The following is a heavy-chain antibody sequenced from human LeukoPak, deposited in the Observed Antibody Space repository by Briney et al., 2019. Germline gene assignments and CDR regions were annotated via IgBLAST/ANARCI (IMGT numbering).Heavy chain of an antibody. D-gene: IGHD2-2*01. CDR3: ANGRGLPAI. J-gene: IGHJ4*02. Sequence: SETLSLTCTVSGGSISGYYWSWIRQPPGKGLEWIGYIYYSGSTNYNPSLKSRVTISVDTSKNQFSLKLSSVTAADTAVYYCANGRGLPAIWGQGTLVTVSS. V-gene: IGHV4-59*01. CDR2: IYYSGST. CDR1: GGSISGYY.